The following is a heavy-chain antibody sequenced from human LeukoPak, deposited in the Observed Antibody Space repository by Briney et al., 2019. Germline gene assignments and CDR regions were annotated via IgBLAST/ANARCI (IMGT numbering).Heavy chain of an antibody. CDR2: IDYGGST. D-gene: IGHD5-12*01. Sequence: SETRSFTCAVYGGSFSGYYWTWIRQPPGKGLEWIGYIDYGGSTNYNPSLKSRVTISVDTSKNQFSLKLSSVTAADTAVYYCARLTGYDWESSYDYWGQGTLVTVSS. V-gene: IGHV4-34*01. CDR3: ARLTGYDWESSYDY. CDR1: GGSFSGYY. J-gene: IGHJ4*02.